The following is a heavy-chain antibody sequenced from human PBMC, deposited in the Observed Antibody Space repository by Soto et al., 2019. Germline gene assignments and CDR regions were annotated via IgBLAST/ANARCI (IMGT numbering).Heavy chain of an antibody. CDR1: GGSFSGYC. CDR3: ARGSSSSSHYYYYYMEE. Sequence: SETLSLSCAVYGGSFSGYCWSWIRQPPGKGLEWIGEINHSGSTNYNPSLKSRVTMSVDTSKNQFSLKLSSVTAADTAVYYCARGSSSSSHYYYYYMEEWGKGTMLTVSS. CDR2: INHSGST. V-gene: IGHV4-34*01. D-gene: IGHD6-13*01. J-gene: IGHJ6*03.